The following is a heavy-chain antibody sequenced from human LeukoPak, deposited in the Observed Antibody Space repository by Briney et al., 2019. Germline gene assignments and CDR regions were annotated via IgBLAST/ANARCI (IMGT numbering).Heavy chain of an antibody. CDR3: ARDLDDYNALPPFFQH. D-gene: IGHD5-24*01. V-gene: IGHV3-23*01. J-gene: IGHJ1*01. CDR2: ISGSGGST. Sequence: PGGSLRLSCAASGFTFSSYAMSWVRQAPGKGLEWVSAISGSGGSTYYADSVKGRFTISRDNSKNILYLQRDSLRAEDTAVYYCARDLDDYNALPPFFQHWGQGTRVTVSS. CDR1: GFTFSSYA.